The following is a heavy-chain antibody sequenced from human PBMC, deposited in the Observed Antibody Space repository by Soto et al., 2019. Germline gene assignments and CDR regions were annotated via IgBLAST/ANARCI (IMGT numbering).Heavy chain of an antibody. CDR2: IIPIPGIA. CDR1: GGTFSSYT. Sequence: GASVKVSCKASGGTFSSYTISWVRQAPGQGLEWMGRIIPIPGIANYAQKFQGRVTITADKSTSTAYMELSSLRSEDTAVYYCARQKGGYCSSTSCYPLPYYYYYMVFWCKGTSGTGFS. D-gene: IGHD2-2*01. V-gene: IGHV1-69*02. J-gene: IGHJ6*03. CDR3: ARQKGGYCSSTSCYPLPYYYYYMVF.